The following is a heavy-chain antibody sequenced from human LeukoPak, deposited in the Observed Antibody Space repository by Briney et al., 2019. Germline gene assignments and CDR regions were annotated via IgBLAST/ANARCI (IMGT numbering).Heavy chain of an antibody. CDR2: IKYGGTEK. CDR1: GFTFSNHW. CDR3: VRGGHWFDP. V-gene: IGHV3-7*04. J-gene: IGHJ5*02. Sequence: GGPLRLSCAVSGFTFSNHWMTWVRQAPGKGLEWVASIKYGGTEKYYGDSVKGRFTISRDNTKNSLSLQMNVLRAEDTAVYYCVRGGHWFDPWGQGTLVTVSS.